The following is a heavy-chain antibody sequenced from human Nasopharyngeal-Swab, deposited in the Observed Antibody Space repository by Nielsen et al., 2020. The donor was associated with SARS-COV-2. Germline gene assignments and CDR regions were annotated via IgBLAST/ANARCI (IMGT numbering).Heavy chain of an antibody. Sequence: ASVKVSCKPSRYTFTGYFIHWVRQAPGQGLEWMGRISPNSGGTNNAQKFQGRVTMTWDTSISTAYMALSRLRSDDTAVYYCASPHCNDGVCYSRAAFDSWGQGTLVTVS. CDR1: RYTFTGYF. V-gene: IGHV1-2*06. D-gene: IGHD2-8*01. CDR2: ISPNSGGT. CDR3: ASPHCNDGVCYSRAAFDS. J-gene: IGHJ4*02.